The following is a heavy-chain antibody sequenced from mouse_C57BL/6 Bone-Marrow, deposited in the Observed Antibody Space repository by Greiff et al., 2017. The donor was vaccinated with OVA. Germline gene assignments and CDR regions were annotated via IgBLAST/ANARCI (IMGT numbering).Heavy chain of an antibody. Sequence: EVQLVESGGGLVQPGGSLSLSCAASGFTFTDYYMSWVRQPPGKALEWLGFIRNKANGYTTAYSASVKGRFTISTDTSQSILYRLMDALRADDSATYSCARGGLLGAMDYWGQGTSVTVSS. V-gene: IGHV7-3*01. D-gene: IGHD2-3*01. J-gene: IGHJ4*01. CDR2: IRNKANGYTT. CDR1: GFTFTDYY. CDR3: ARGGLLGAMDY.